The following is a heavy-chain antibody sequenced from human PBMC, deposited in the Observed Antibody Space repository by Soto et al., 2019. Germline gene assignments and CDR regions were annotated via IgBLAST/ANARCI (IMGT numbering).Heavy chain of an antibody. D-gene: IGHD6-19*01. CDR1: GFTFSSST. J-gene: IGHJ4*02. V-gene: IGHV3-30-3*01. CDR2: ISSDGNRN. Sequence: QVQLVESGGGVVQPGKSLRLSCAASGFTFSSSTMYWVRQLPGKGLEWVAGISSDGNRNYFADSVKGRFTISRDNSRNTLYLQMNSLRFEDTAYYYCARDHVGGWKSSGWFAGWALGPFDYWGLGMLVTVSS. CDR3: ARDHVGGWKSSGWFAGWALGPFDY.